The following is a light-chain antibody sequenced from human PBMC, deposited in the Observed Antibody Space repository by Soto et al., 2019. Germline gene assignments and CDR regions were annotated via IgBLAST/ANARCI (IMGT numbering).Light chain of an antibody. V-gene: IGLV2-14*01. J-gene: IGLJ1*01. CDR2: DVS. CDR3: SSYTSSSTLGV. Sequence: QSALTQPASVSGSPRQSITISCTGTSSDFGGYNYVSWYQQHPGKAPKLMIYDVSNRPSGVSNRFSGSKSGNTASLTISGLQAEDEADYYCSSYTSSSTLGVFGTGTKVTVL. CDR1: SSDFGGYNY.